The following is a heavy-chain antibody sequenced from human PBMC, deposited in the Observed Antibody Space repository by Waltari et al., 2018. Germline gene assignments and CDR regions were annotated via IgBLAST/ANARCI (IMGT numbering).Heavy chain of an antibody. CDR3: ARDRTGLKSQSSFDS. J-gene: IGHJ4*02. Sequence: EVQLVESGGGLVKPGGSLRLSCAASGFTLSAYTMNWVRQAPGKGLEWVSSISMSSRYMYYADSVKGRFTSSRDDAKRSLYLQMNTLRDEDSAFYYCARDRTGLKSQSSFDSWGQGTLVIVSS. CDR1: GFTLSAYT. V-gene: IGHV3-21*01. D-gene: IGHD1-1*01. CDR2: ISMSSRYM.